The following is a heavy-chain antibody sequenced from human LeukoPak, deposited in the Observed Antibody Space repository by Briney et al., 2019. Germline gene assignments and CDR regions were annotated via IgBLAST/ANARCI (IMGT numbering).Heavy chain of an antibody. CDR3: ARFRYILTGRPLVKNYFDY. Sequence: SETLSLTCTVSGGSISSSSYYWGWIRQPPGKGLEWIGNIYYSGNTYYSPSLKSRVTISVDTSKNQFSLKLSSVTAADTAPYYCARFRYILTGRPLVKNYFDYWGQGILVTVSS. CDR1: GGSISSSSYY. CDR2: IYYSGNT. V-gene: IGHV4-39*01. D-gene: IGHD3-9*01. J-gene: IGHJ4*02.